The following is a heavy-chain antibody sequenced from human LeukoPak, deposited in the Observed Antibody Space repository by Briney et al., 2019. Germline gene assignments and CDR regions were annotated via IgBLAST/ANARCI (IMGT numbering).Heavy chain of an antibody. CDR2: MNPNSGNT. CDR1: GYTFTSYD. Sequence: ASVKVSCKASGYTFTSYDINWVRQATGQGLEWMGWMNPNSGNTGYAQKFQGRVTITRDTSASTAYMEVSSLRSEDTAVYYCARGSDSGFDPWGQGTLVTVSS. J-gene: IGHJ5*02. V-gene: IGHV1-8*01. CDR3: ARGSDSGFDP. D-gene: IGHD1-1*01.